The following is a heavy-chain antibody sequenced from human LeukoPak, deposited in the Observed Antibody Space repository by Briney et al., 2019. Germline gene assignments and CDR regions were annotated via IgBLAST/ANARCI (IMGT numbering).Heavy chain of an antibody. J-gene: IGHJ4*02. CDR1: GYSFTSYW. V-gene: IGHV5-51*01. CDR3: ARHGRGNYYDSSGYYGPVVY. Sequence: GESLKISCKGSGYSFTSYWIGWVRQMPGKGLEWMGIIYPGDSDTRYSPSFQGQVIISADKSISTAYLQWSSLKASDTAMYYCARHGRGNYYDSSGYYGPVVYWGQGTLVTVSS. D-gene: IGHD3-22*01. CDR2: IYPGDSDT.